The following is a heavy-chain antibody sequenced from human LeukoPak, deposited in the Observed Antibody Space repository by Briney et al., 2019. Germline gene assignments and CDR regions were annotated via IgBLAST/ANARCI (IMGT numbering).Heavy chain of an antibody. CDR1: GFTFSSYA. CDR2: ISGSGGSA. Sequence: GGSLRLSCAASGFTFSSYAMSWVGQAPGKGLEWVSAISGSGGSAYYADSVKGRFTISRDNSKNTLYLQMNSLRAEDTAVYYCAKSQAATSLRYYFDYWGQGTLVTVSS. CDR3: AKSQAATSLRYYFDY. D-gene: IGHD6-25*01. V-gene: IGHV3-23*01. J-gene: IGHJ4*02.